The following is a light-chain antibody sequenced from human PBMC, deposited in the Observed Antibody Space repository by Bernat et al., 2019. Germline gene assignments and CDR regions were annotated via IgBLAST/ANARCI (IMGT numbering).Light chain of an antibody. J-gene: IGLJ3*02. CDR2: EYN. CDR1: SVSIASNY. V-gene: IGLV6-57*04. Sequence: NFMLTQPHSVSESPGKTVAISCTRSSVSIASNYVRWYQQRPGSAPTTVIYEYNKRPSGVPDRFSGSIDSPSNSASLTISGLKTEDEAEYYCHSYDSSNQVFGGGTKLTVL. CDR3: HSYDSSNQV.